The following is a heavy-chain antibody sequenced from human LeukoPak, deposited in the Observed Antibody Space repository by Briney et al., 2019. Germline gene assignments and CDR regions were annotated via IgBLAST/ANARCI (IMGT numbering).Heavy chain of an antibody. Sequence: GGSLRLSCAASGFTFTSYPMNWVRQAPGKGLEWVSSISITSSYLYYADSLKGRFTISRDNAKNSLYLQMNSLRAEDTAVYYCARGWNWNDNWFDPWGQGTLVTVSS. D-gene: IGHD1-1*01. CDR2: ISITSSYL. CDR3: ARGWNWNDNWFDP. CDR1: GFTFTSYP. V-gene: IGHV3-21*01. J-gene: IGHJ5*02.